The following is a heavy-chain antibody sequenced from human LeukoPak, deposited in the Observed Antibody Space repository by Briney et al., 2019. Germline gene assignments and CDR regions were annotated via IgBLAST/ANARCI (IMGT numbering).Heavy chain of an antibody. CDR2: INTDGSYT. V-gene: IGHV3-74*01. CDR3: ARIIVGATGVDY. D-gene: IGHD1-26*01. CDR1: GFTFSRYW. J-gene: IGHJ4*02. Sequence: GGSLRLSCVVSGFTFSRYWMHWVRQAPGKGLIWVSRINTDGSYTDYADSVKGRFTISRDNAKNTLYLQMNSLRVEDTAVYYCARIIVGATGVDYWGQGTLVTVSS.